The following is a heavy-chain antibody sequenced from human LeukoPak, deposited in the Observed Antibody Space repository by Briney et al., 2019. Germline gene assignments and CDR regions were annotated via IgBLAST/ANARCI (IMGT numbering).Heavy chain of an antibody. J-gene: IGHJ4*02. CDR2: IGTAGDT. V-gene: IGHV3-13*01. CDR1: GFTFRSYD. Sequence: GGSLRLSCAGSGFTFRSYDMHWVRQATGKGLEWVSAIGTAGDTYYPGSVKGRFTISRENAKNSLYLQMNSLRAGDTAVYYCARARSSSFIDYWGQGTLVTASS. D-gene: IGHD6-6*01. CDR3: ARARSSSFIDY.